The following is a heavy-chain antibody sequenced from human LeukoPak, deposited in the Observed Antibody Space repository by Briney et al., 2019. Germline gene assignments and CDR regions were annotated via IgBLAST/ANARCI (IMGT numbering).Heavy chain of an antibody. V-gene: IGHV1-69*04. CDR2: IIPILGIA. CDR3: ARTVPELGYCSSTSCHPFDY. CDR1: GYTFTGYG. D-gene: IGHD2-2*01. J-gene: IGHJ4*02. Sequence: SVKVSCKASGYTFTGYGISWVRQAPGQGLEWMGRIIPILGIANYAQKFQGRVTITADKSTSTAYMELSSLRSEDTAVYYCARTVPELGYCSSTSCHPFDYWGQGTLVTVSS.